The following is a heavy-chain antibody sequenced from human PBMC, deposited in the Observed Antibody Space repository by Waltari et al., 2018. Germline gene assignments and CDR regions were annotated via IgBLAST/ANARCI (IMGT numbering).Heavy chain of an antibody. V-gene: IGHV3-30-3*01. D-gene: IGHD2-15*01. CDR1: RSAFTNDI. CDR2: SSFDGYSK. Sequence: VESGGEVVRSGGSLRISGTSARSAFTNDIMNGVRQPPGKGLEWVSASSFDGYSKYDADSVRGRFTISRDDSLKTVYLQLDSLRLEDTAIYYCAREGYTSGRAGNFDYWGQGTLVTVSS. CDR3: AREGYTSGRAGNFDY. J-gene: IGHJ4*02.